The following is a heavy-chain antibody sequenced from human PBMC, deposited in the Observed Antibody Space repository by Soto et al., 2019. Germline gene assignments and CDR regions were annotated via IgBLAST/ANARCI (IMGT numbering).Heavy chain of an antibody. J-gene: IGHJ4*02. CDR3: ARDLEESGDVWNGVGLY. CDR2: ISAYNGET. CDR1: GYNFHSYG. V-gene: IGHV1-18*01. D-gene: IGHD3-3*01. Sequence: QVQLVQSGAEVKKPGASVKVSCKASGYNFHSYGITWVRQAPGQGLEWLGWISAYNGETHSGQMLQGRDSLTIDISTSTAYMELRSLRYDDTAVYYCARDLEESGDVWNGVGLYWGQGTRVTVSS.